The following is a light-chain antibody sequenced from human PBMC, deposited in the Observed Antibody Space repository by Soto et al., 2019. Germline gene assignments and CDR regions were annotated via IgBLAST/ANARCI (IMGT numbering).Light chain of an antibody. Sequence: DIQMTQSPSSLSASVGDRVTITCQASQDISYYLNWYQHKPGKAPKLLIYDASKLEAGVPSRFSGSGSGTDFTFTIASLQPEDIATYFCQQYDDLPYTFGQGAKVEIK. CDR1: QDISYY. CDR3: QQYDDLPYT. J-gene: IGKJ2*01. CDR2: DAS. V-gene: IGKV1-33*01.